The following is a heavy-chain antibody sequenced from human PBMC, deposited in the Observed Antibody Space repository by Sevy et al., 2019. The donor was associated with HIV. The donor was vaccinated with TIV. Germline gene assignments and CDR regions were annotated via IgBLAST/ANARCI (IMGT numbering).Heavy chain of an antibody. J-gene: IGHJ4*02. CDR2: SSWNSGSI. Sequence: GGSLRLSCAASGFTFDDYAMHWVRQAPGKGLEWVSGSSWNSGSIGYADSVKGRFTISRDNAKNSLYLQMNSLRAEDTALYYCAKDREGIAAAGTDYWGQGTLVTVSS. V-gene: IGHV3-9*01. CDR3: AKDREGIAAAGTDY. D-gene: IGHD6-13*01. CDR1: GFTFDDYA.